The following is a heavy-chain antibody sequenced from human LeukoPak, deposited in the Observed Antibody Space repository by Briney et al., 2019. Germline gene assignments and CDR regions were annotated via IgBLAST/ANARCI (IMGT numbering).Heavy chain of an antibody. V-gene: IGHV4-39*01. D-gene: IGHD6-19*01. CDR2: IYYSGST. CDR1: GDSISSTNYY. Sequence: SETLSLTCTVSGDSISSTNYYWGWIRQPPGKGLEWIGSIYYSGSTYYNPSLESRVTISVDTSKNQFSLKLSSVTAADTVVYYCATSGWYLLPGVYWGQGTLVTVSS. J-gene: IGHJ4*02. CDR3: ATSGWYLLPGVY.